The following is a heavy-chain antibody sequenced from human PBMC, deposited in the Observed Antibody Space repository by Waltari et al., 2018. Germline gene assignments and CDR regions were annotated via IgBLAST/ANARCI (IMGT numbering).Heavy chain of an antibody. Sequence: EVQLLESGGGLVQPGGSLRLSCAASGFTFSSYAMSWVRQAPGKGLEWVSVIYSGGSTYYADSVKGRFTISRDKSKNTLYLQMNSLRAEDTAVYYCAKDRAQLLWFGELLSYWGQGTLVTVSS. CDR3: AKDRAQLLWFGELLSY. J-gene: IGHJ4*02. D-gene: IGHD3-10*01. CDR1: GFTFSSYA. V-gene: IGHV3-23*03. CDR2: IYSGGST.